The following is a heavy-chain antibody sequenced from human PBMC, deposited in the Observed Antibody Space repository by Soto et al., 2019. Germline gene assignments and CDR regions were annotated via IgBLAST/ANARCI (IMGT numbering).Heavy chain of an antibody. CDR2: ISYDGSNK. V-gene: IGHV3-30-3*01. J-gene: IGHJ6*01. CDR1: GFTFSSYA. CDR3: ARDLEQQLESLAGYYGMDV. Sequence: QVQLVESGGGVVQPGRSLRLSCAASGFTFSSYAMHWVRQAPGKGLEWVAVISYDGSNKYYADSVKGRFTISRDNSKNTLYLQMNSLRAEDTAVYYCARDLEQQLESLAGYYGMDVW. D-gene: IGHD6-13*01.